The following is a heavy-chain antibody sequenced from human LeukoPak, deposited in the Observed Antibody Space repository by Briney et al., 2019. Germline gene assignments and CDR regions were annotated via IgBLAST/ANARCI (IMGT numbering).Heavy chain of an antibody. D-gene: IGHD3-22*01. Sequence: SETLSLTCTVSGGSISSYYWSWIRQPPGKGLEWIGYIYYSGSTNYNPSLKSRVTISVDTSKNQFSLKLSSVTAADTAVYYCARGPYSYDSSGAFDIWGQGTMVTVSS. V-gene: IGHV4-59*01. CDR1: GGSISSYY. J-gene: IGHJ3*02. CDR3: ARGPYSYDSSGAFDI. CDR2: IYYSGST.